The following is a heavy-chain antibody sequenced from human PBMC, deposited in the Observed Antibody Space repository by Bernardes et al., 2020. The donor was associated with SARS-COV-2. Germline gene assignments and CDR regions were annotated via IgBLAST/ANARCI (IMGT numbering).Heavy chain of an antibody. J-gene: IGHJ6*03. V-gene: IGHV3-23*01. CDR2: ISGSGGST. Sequence: GGSLRLSCAASGFTFSSYAMSWVRQAPGKGLEWVSAISGSGGSTYYADSVKGRFTISRDNSKNTLYLKMNSLRAEDTAVYYCAKPPGGATRPSYYYYYYMDVWGKGTTVTVSS. D-gene: IGHD5-12*01. CDR1: GFTFSSYA. CDR3: AKPPGGATRPSYYYYYYMDV.